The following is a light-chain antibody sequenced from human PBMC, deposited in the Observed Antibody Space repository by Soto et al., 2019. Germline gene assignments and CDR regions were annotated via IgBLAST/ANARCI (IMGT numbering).Light chain of an antibody. J-gene: IGLJ3*02. CDR1: SSNIGNNY. V-gene: IGLV1-51*01. CDR3: GTWDGSRNWV. CDR2: DNI. Sequence: QSVLTQSPSVSAAPGQKVTISCSGTSSNIGNNYVSWYQQFPDTAPKLLIYDNIKRPSGIPDRFSGSKSGTSATLVITVLQTGDEADYYCGTWDGSRNWVFGGGTKVTVL.